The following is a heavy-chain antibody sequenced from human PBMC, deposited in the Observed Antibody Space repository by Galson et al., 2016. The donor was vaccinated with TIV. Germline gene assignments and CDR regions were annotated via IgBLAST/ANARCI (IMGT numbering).Heavy chain of an antibody. V-gene: IGHV1-46*01. J-gene: IGHJ4*02. CDR2: INPSGGST. CDR1: GYTFTGYS. D-gene: IGHD3-22*01. CDR3: ARDGEVGSSDYDH. Sequence: SVKVSCKASGYTFTGYSIHWVRQAPGQELEWMGIINPSGGSTSYAQKFQGRVTMTRVTSTSTVYMELSSLRSEDTAVYYCARDGEVGSSDYDHWGQGTLVSVSS.